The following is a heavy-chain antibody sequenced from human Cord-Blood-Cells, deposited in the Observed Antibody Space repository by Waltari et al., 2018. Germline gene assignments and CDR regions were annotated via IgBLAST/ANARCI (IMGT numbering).Heavy chain of an antibody. CDR2: FDPEDGET. Sequence: QVQLVQSGSEVKKPGASVKVSCKVAGYTLTDLSMHWVRPAPGNGLEWMGGFDPEDGETIYAQKFQGRVTMTEDTSTDTAYMELSSLRSEDTAVYYCATRGRKDHIVVVPAATYYFDYWGQGTLVTVSS. J-gene: IGHJ4*02. V-gene: IGHV1-24*01. CDR1: GYTLTDLS. D-gene: IGHD2-2*01. CDR3: ATRGRKDHIVVVPAATYYFDY.